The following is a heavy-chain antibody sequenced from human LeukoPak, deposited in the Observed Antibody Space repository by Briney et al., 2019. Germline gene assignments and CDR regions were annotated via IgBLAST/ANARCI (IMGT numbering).Heavy chain of an antibody. Sequence: PSETLSLTCTVSGGSISNYYWNWIRQPPGKGLEWIGYIYSSGSTNYNPSLKSRVTISVDTSKNQFSLKLTSVTAADTAVYYCARSAYSTYFDFWGRGTLVTVS. CDR1: GGSISNYY. V-gene: IGHV4-59*01. CDR3: ARSAYSTYFDF. CDR2: IYSSGST. J-gene: IGHJ4*02. D-gene: IGHD2-15*01.